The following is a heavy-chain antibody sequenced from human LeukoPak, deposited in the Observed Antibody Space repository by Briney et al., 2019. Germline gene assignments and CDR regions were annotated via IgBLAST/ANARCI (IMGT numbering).Heavy chain of an antibody. J-gene: IGHJ4*02. V-gene: IGHV3-7*05. CDR1: GFTLSSYW. D-gene: IGHD1-14*01. Sequence: PGGSLRLSCAASGFTLSSYWMSWVRQAPGKGLEWVANIKQDGSEKYYVDSVKGRFTISRDSAKNSVYLQMNSLRAEDTAVYYCASIRRTEEAFEYWGQGTLVTVSS. CDR2: IKQDGSEK. CDR3: ASIRRTEEAFEY.